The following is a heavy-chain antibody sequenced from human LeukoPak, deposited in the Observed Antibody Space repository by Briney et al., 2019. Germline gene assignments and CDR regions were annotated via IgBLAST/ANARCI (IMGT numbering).Heavy chain of an antibody. CDR3: ARPGGYYYDSSGYPFDY. CDR1: GFTFSSYA. D-gene: IGHD3-22*01. CDR2: ISYDGSNK. Sequence: GGSLRLSCAASGFTFSSYAMHWVRQAPGKGLEWVAVISYDGSNKYYADSVKGRFTISRDNSKNTLYLQMNSLRAEDTAVYYCARPGGYYYDSSGYPFDYWGQGTLVTVSS. J-gene: IGHJ4*02. V-gene: IGHV3-30*04.